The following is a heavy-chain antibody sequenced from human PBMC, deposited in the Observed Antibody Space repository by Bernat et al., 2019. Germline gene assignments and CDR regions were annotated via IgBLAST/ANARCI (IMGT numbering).Heavy chain of an antibody. V-gene: IGHV3-7*02. CDR2: IKPDGRDT. CDR1: GFSFSSYW. D-gene: IGHD3-16*01. Sequence: EVQMVASGGGLVQPGGSLRLSCVASGFSFSSYWMSWVRQAPGKGLEWVAQIKPDGRDTSYVDYLKGRFTTSRDNAKNSLHLQMNSLRDEDTAVYFCVKFGDSYAYDFWGQGALVTVSS. CDR3: VKFGDSYAYDF. J-gene: IGHJ4*02.